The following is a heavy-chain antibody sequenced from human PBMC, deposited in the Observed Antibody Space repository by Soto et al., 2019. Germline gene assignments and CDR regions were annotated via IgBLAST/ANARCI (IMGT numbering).Heavy chain of an antibody. V-gene: IGHV4-59*01. D-gene: IGHD2-2*01. CDR3: ARGAERVVPAALNWFDP. CDR2: IYYSGST. J-gene: IGHJ5*02. Sequence: PSETLSLTCTVSGGSISSYCWSWIRQPPGKGLEWIGYIYYSGSTNYNPSLKSRVTISVDTSKNQFSLKLSSVTAADTAVYYCARGAERVVPAALNWFDPWGQGTLVTVSS. CDR1: GGSISSYC.